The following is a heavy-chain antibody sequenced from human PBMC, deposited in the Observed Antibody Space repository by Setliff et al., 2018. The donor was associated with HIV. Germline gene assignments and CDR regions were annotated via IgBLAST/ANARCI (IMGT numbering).Heavy chain of an antibody. CDR2: INQDGSEK. Sequence: LRLSCAVSGFTFSSHWMVWVRQAPGKGLEWVANINQDGSEKNYVDSVKGRFTISRDNAKNSASLQMNSLRAEDTAIYFCARKLRPGHGVDVWGQGTTVTVSS. CDR1: GFTFSSHW. V-gene: IGHV3-7*01. J-gene: IGHJ6*02. D-gene: IGHD3-10*01. CDR3: ARKLRPGHGVDV.